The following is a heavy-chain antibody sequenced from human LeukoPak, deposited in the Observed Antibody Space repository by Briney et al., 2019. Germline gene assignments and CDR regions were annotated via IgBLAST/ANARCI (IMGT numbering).Heavy chain of an antibody. Sequence: SETLSLTCAVSGGSISSGGYSWSWIRQPPGKGLEWIGYIYYSVNTSYNPSLRSRVTMSVDTSKNQFSLKLSSVTAADTAVYYCARGERYDFHFDYWGQGTLVTVSS. CDR1: GGSISSGGYS. CDR2: IYYSVNT. CDR3: ARGERYDFHFDY. J-gene: IGHJ4*02. V-gene: IGHV4-30-4*07. D-gene: IGHD3-3*01.